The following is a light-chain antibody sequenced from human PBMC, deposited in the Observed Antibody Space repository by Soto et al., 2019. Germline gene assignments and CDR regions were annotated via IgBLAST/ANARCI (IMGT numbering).Light chain of an antibody. CDR2: GAS. V-gene: IGKV3-15*01. CDR3: QQYNSGLWT. CDR1: QSITSSD. J-gene: IGKJ1*01. Sequence: LSLSPGEIGYLSRKGSQSITSSDLAWYQQKPGQVPRLLIYGASTRATGIPARFSGSGSGTEFTLTISSRQSEDFAGYYCQQYNSGLWTFGQGTKVDIK.